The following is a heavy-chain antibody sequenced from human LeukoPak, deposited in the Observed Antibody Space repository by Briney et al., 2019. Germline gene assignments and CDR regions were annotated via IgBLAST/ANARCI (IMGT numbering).Heavy chain of an antibody. D-gene: IGHD3-9*01. CDR2: ISYSGST. Sequence: SETLSLTCTVSGGSISSSSYYWGWIRQPPGKGLEWIGSISYSGSTYHNPSLKSRVTISVDTSKSQFSPKLSSVTAGDTAVYYCARLSTVLRYFDWSSLDAFDIWGQGTMVTVSS. J-gene: IGHJ3*02. CDR3: ARLSTVLRYFDWSSLDAFDI. CDR1: GGSISSSSYY. V-gene: IGHV4-39*01.